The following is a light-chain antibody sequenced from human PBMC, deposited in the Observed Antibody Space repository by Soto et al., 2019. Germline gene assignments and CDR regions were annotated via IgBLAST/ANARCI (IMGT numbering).Light chain of an antibody. CDR2: AAS. CDR3: QQTYSTLWT. CDR1: QSITTY. Sequence: DIQMTQSPSSLSASVGDRVTITCRASQSITTYLNWYQQTSGKAHNLLIYAASTLESGVSSRFSGSGSGTDFTPTISSLQPEDFTTYYCQQTYSTLWTFGQGTKVDIK. V-gene: IGKV1-39*01. J-gene: IGKJ1*01.